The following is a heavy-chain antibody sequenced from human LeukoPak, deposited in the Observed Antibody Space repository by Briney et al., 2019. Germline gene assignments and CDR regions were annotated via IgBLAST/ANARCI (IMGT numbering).Heavy chain of an antibody. J-gene: IGHJ4*02. CDR1: GGSIGSGSYY. CDR3: ARAGVGDSSGYYSYYFDY. V-gene: IGHV4-61*02. Sequence: SETLSLTCTVSGGSIGSGSYYWSWIRQPAGKGLEWIGRIYTSGSTNYNPSLKSRVTISVDTSKNQFSLKLSSVTAADTAVYYCARAGVGDSSGYYSYYFDYWGQGTLVTVSS. CDR2: IYTSGST. D-gene: IGHD3-22*01.